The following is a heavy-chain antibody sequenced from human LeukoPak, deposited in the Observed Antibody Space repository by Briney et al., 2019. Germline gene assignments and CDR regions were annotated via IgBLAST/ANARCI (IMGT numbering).Heavy chain of an antibody. CDR3: ARVGDGNFDY. Sequence: KPSETLSLTCSVFDGSISNYYWSWIRQPPGKRLEWIGYIHYSGGTNYNPSLKSRLKISIDTSQNQFSLKLTSATAADTAIYYCARVGDGNFDYWGQGTPVTVSS. J-gene: IGHJ4*02. CDR1: DGSISNYY. D-gene: IGHD3-16*01. V-gene: IGHV4-59*08. CDR2: IHYSGGT.